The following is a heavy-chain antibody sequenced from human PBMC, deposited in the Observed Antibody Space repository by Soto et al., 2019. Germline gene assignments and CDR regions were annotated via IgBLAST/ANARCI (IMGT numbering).Heavy chain of an antibody. J-gene: IGHJ6*03. D-gene: IGHD6-19*01. V-gene: IGHV6-1*01. CDR1: GDSVSSNSAA. CDR3: ARDQEWYSSGWGNYYYYYMDV. Sequence: PSQTLSLTCAISGDSVSSNSAAWNWIRQSPSRGLEWLGRTYYRSKWYNDYAVSVKSRITINPDTSKNQFSLQLNSVTPEDTAVYYCARDQEWYSSGWGNYYYYYMDVWGKGTTVTVSS. CDR2: TYYRSKWYN.